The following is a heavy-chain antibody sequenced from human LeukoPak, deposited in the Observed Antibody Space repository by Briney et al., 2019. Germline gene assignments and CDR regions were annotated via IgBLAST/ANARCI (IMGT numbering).Heavy chain of an antibody. CDR1: GGSISSGGYY. Sequence: KASETLSLTCAVSGGSISSGGYYWSWIRQPPGKGLEWIGHFYYTGSTNYNPSLKSRVTISAETSRNQFSLRLNSVTAADTAVYYCAGIVAAENAAFDIWGQGTMVTVSS. V-gene: IGHV4-61*08. J-gene: IGHJ3*02. D-gene: IGHD2/OR15-2a*01. CDR2: FYYTGST. CDR3: AGIVAAENAAFDI.